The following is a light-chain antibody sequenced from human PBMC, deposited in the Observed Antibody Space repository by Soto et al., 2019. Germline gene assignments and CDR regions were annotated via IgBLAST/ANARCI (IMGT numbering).Light chain of an antibody. CDR3: QQYGSSPRT. J-gene: IGKJ1*01. Sequence: EIVLTQSPGTLSLFPGERATFSCRAGQSVSSTYLAWYQQKPGQAPRLLIYGASSRATGIPDRFSGSGSGTDFTLTISRLEPEDSAVYYCQQYGSSPRTFGQGTKVEI. CDR1: QSVSSTY. V-gene: IGKV3-20*01. CDR2: GAS.